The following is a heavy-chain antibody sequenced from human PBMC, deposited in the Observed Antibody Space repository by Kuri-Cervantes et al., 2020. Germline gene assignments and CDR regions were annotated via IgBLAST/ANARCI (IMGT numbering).Heavy chain of an antibody. CDR3: AKEPPITMDTEYFQH. Sequence: GESLKISCAASGFTFSSYAMHWVRQAPGKGLEWVAVISYDGNDKYSTDSVKGRFTISRDNSKNTLYLQMNSLRAEDTAVYYCAKEPPITMDTEYFQHWGQGTLVTVSS. CDR1: GFTFSSYA. V-gene: IGHV3-30*18. CDR2: ISYDGNDK. D-gene: IGHD3-10*01. J-gene: IGHJ1*01.